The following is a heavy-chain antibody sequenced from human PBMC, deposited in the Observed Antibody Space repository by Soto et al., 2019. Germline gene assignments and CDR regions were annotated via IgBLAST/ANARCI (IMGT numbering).Heavy chain of an antibody. Sequence: GESLKISCKGSGYTFTDYWIGWVRQLPGKGLEWMGIIYPGDSDTRYSPSFQGQVTITADKSTSTAYLQMNSLRAEDTALYYCAKDREYSSSSGYYYYGMDVWGQGTTVTVSS. CDR2: IYPGDSDT. CDR3: AKDREYSSSSGYYYYGMDV. D-gene: IGHD6-6*01. V-gene: IGHV5-51*01. J-gene: IGHJ6*02. CDR1: GYTFTDYW.